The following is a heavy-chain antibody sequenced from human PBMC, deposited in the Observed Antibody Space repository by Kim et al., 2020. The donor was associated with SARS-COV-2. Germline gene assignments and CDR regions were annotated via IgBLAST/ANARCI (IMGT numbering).Heavy chain of an antibody. J-gene: IGHJ6*02. CDR3: ARDLVVSIDYGMDV. V-gene: IGHV3-21*01. Sequence: ADSGKGRFTISRDNAKNSLHLQMNGLRAEDTAVYYCARDLVVSIDYGMDVWGQGTTVTVSS. D-gene: IGHD5-12*01.